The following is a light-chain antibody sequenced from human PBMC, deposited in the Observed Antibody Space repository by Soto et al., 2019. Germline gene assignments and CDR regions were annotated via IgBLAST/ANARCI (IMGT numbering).Light chain of an antibody. J-gene: IGKJ4*01. CDR2: DAF. CDR3: QQFDSLPPT. V-gene: IGKV1-33*01. Sequence: DIQLTQSPSSLSAFVGDSITITCQASQDIKNYLNWYQHKPGKAPKLLIYDAFNSDTGVPSRFSGSGSWTDFTFTINNLQPEDISTYFCQQFDSLPPTFGGGTRVDI. CDR1: QDIKNY.